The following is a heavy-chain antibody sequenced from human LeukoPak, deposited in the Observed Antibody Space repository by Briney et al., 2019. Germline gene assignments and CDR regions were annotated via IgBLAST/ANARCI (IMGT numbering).Heavy chain of an antibody. V-gene: IGHV5-51*01. D-gene: IGHD6-6*01. J-gene: IGHJ4*02. CDR2: IYPGDSDT. Sequence: GESLKISCKGSGYRFTTYWVAWVRQMPGKGLEWMGSIYPGDSDTRYSPSFQGQVTISADKSINTAYLQWSSLEASDTAMYYCARQGGSSPTTFDFWGQGSLVTVSS. CDR1: GYRFTTYW. CDR3: ARQGGSSPTTFDF.